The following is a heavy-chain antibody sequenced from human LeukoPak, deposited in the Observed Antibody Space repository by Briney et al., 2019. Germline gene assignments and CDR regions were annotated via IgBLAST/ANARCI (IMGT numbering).Heavy chain of an antibody. J-gene: IGHJ6*03. Sequence: GGTLRLSCAASGFTFSNYSMNWVRQAPGKGLEWVSYISSSSTTIYYADSVKGRFTISRDNAKSSLYLQMNSLRAEDTAVYYCVRASHIVVVTAIPQGYYYYMDVWGKGTTVTVSS. V-gene: IGHV3-48*01. D-gene: IGHD2-21*02. CDR1: GFTFSNYS. CDR2: ISSSSTTI. CDR3: VRASHIVVVTAIPQGYYYYMDV.